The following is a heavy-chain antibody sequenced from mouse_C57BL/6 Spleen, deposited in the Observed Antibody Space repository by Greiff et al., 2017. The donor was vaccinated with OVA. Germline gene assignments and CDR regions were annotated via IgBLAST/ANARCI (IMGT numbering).Heavy chain of an antibody. D-gene: IGHD1-1*01. CDR1: GYAFSSSW. CDR2: IYPGDGDT. J-gene: IGHJ2*01. V-gene: IGHV1-82*01. Sequence: QVQLQQSGPELVKPGASVKISCKASGYAFSSSWMNWVKQRPGKGLEWIGRIYPGDGDTNYNGKFKGKATLTADKSSSTAYMQLSSLTSEDSAVYFCARGIYYGSSSSYYFDYWGQGTTLTVSS. CDR3: ARGIYYGSSSSYYFDY.